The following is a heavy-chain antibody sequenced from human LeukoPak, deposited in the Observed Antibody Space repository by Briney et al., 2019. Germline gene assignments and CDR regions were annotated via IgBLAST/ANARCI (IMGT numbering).Heavy chain of an antibody. CDR1: GGTFSSYA. D-gene: IGHD2-8*01. CDR3: ARGDIVLMVYANEGPYYFDY. Sequence: ASVKVSCKASGGTFSSYAISWVRQAPGQGLEWMGIINPSGGSTSYAQKFQGRVTMTRDTSTSTVYMELSSLRSEDTAVYYCARGDIVLMVYANEGPYYFDYWGQGTLVTVSS. J-gene: IGHJ4*02. CDR2: INPSGGST. V-gene: IGHV1-46*01.